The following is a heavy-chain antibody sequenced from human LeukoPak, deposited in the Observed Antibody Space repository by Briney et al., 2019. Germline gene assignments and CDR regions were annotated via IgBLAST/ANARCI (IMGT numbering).Heavy chain of an antibody. D-gene: IGHD2-2*01. CDR2: IIPIFGTA. CDR1: GGTFSSYA. CDR3: ARFICSSTSCYANAFDI. V-gene: IGHV1-69*05. J-gene: IGHJ3*02. Sequence: SVEVSCKASGGTFSSYATSWVRQAPGQGLEWMGRIIPIFGTANYAQKFQGRVTITTDESTSTAYMELSSLRSEDTAVYYCARFICSSTSCYANAFDIWGQGTMVTVSS.